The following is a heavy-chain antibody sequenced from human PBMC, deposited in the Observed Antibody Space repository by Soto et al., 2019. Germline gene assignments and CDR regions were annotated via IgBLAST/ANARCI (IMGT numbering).Heavy chain of an antibody. Sequence: SQTLSLTCVISGDSVSSNSAAWNRIRQSPSRGLEWLGRTYYRSKWYNDYAVSVKSRITINPDTSKNQFSLQLNSVTPEDTAVYYCARGGAAAGLQYYYYYGMDVWGQGTTVTVSS. CDR1: GDSVSSNSAA. CDR2: TYYRSKWYN. CDR3: ARGGAAAGLQYYYYYGMDV. J-gene: IGHJ6*02. D-gene: IGHD6-13*01. V-gene: IGHV6-1*01.